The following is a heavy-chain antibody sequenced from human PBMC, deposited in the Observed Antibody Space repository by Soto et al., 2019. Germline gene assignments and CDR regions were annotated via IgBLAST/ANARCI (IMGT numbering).Heavy chain of an antibody. CDR1: GGTFSSYT. D-gene: IGHD2-15*01. J-gene: IGHJ6*02. Sequence: QVQLVQSGAEVKKPGSSVKVSCKASGGTFSSYTISWVRQAPGQGLEWMGRIIPILGIANYAQKFQGRVTITADKSTSTAYMELSSLRSEDTAVYYCARDQQGGVVVVATQAHGMDVWGQGTTVTVSS. V-gene: IGHV1-69*08. CDR2: IIPILGIA. CDR3: ARDQQGGVVVVATQAHGMDV.